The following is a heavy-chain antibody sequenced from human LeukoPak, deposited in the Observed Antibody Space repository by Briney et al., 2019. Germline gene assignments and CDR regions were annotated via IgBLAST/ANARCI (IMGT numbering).Heavy chain of an antibody. CDR2: ISGGGGST. D-gene: IGHD2-2*01. V-gene: IGHV3-23*01. Sequence: GGSLRLSCAASGFSFYNYAMTWVRQAPGKGLEWVSTISGGGGSTHYADSVKGRFTIPRDNSKSTLYLQVNSLRAEDTAVYYCAKAQTVVAAATRWQVGAFDLWGQGTVVTVSA. J-gene: IGHJ3*01. CDR3: AKAQTVVAAATRWQVGAFDL. CDR1: GFSFYNYA.